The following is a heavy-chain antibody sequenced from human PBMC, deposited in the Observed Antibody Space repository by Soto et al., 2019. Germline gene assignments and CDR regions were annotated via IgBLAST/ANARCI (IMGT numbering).Heavy chain of an antibody. CDR1: GGSISSYY. CDR3: ARDRYGDYGGLDY. J-gene: IGHJ4*02. CDR2: IYYSGST. Sequence: SETLSLTCTVSGGSISSYYWSWIRQPPGKGLEWIGYIYYSGSTNYNPSLKSRVTISVDTSKNQFSLKLSSVTAADTAVYYCARDRYGDYGGLDYWGQGTLVTVSS. D-gene: IGHD4-17*01. V-gene: IGHV4-59*01.